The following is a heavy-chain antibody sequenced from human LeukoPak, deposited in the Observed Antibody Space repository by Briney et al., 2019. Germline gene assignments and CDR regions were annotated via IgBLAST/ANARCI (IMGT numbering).Heavy chain of an antibody. Sequence: SETLSLTCAVYGGSFSGYYWSWIRQSPGKGLEWIGEIYHSGSTNHNPSLKSRVTISVDKSKNQFSLKLTSVTAADTAVYYCARVVYYGSGNYFDYWGQGTLVTVSS. CDR2: IYHSGST. CDR3: ARVVYYGSGNYFDY. V-gene: IGHV4-34*01. D-gene: IGHD3-10*01. J-gene: IGHJ4*02. CDR1: GGSFSGYY.